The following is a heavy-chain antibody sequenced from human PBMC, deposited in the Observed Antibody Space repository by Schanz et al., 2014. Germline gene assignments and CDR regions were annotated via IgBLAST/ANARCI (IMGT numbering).Heavy chain of an antibody. CDR3: ARGYGDSPTDF. Sequence: QVQLIQSGAEVKKPGASVKVSCTASGYTFTSYGINWVRQAPGQGLEWMGWIIPILGIANYAQKFQGRVTITADRSTSTAYMELSSLRSEDTAVYYCARGYGDSPTDFWGQGTLVTVSS. V-gene: IGHV1-69*09. D-gene: IGHD4-17*01. J-gene: IGHJ4*02. CDR2: IIPILGIA. CDR1: GYTFTSYG.